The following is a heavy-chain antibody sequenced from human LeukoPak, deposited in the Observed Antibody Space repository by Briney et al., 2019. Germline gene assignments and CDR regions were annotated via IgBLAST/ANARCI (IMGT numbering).Heavy chain of an antibody. V-gene: IGHV1-69*04. J-gene: IGHJ4*02. CDR1: GGTLSSYA. CDR2: IIRGLGIS. Sequence: ASVKVSCKASGGTLSSYAINWVRQAPGQGLEWMGRIIRGLGISNYAQKFQGRVRITADKSTSTTYMELSSLRSGDTAVYYCASARQRHCTNGVCPSLTDSWGQGTLVTVSS. D-gene: IGHD2-8*01. CDR3: ASARQRHCTNGVCPSLTDS.